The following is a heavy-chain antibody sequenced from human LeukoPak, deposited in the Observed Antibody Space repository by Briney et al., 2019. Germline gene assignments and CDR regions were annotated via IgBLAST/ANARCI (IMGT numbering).Heavy chain of an antibody. V-gene: IGHV3-30*04. CDR2: ISYDGSNK. D-gene: IGHD4-17*01. CDR1: GFTFSSYA. CDR3: ARAIHDYGDYFDY. Sequence: GGSLRLSCAASGFTFSSYAMHWVRQAPGKGLEWVAVISYDGSNKYYADSVKGRFTISRDNSKNTLYLQMNSLRAEDTAVYYCARAIHDYGDYFDYWGQGTLVTVSS. J-gene: IGHJ4*02.